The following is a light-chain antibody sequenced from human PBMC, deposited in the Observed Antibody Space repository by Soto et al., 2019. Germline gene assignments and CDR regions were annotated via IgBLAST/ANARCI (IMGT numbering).Light chain of an antibody. CDR2: DAS. Sequence: EIVLTQSPATLSLSPGERATLSCRSSQSVGRSLAWYHQKPGQAPRLLIYDASTRATGIPARFSGSGSGTDFTLNISSLEPEDFAVYYCQQRTNWPHTFGGGTKVEIK. J-gene: IGKJ4*01. V-gene: IGKV3-11*01. CDR3: QQRTNWPHT. CDR1: QSVGRS.